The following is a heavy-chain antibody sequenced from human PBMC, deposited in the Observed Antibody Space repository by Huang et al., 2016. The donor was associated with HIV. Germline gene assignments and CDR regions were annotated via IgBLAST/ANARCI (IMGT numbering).Heavy chain of an antibody. J-gene: IGHJ4*02. CDR1: GGTFSSYA. Sequence: QVQLVQSGAEVKKPGSSVKVSCKASGGTFSSYAISWVRQAPGQGLEWMGGIIPILGTANYAQKCQGRVTITADESTSTADMELSSLRSEDTAVYYCARARGYYDSSVSYYFDYWGQGTLVTVSS. CDR2: IIPILGTA. V-gene: IGHV1-69*13. CDR3: ARARGYYDSSVSYYFDY. D-gene: IGHD3-22*01.